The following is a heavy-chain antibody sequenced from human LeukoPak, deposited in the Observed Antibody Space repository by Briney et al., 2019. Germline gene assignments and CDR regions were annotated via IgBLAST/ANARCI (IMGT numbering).Heavy chain of an antibody. CDR2: VYYTGSA. CDR1: GGSISSTSYH. J-gene: IGHJ5*02. D-gene: IGHD3-10*01. CDR3: ARYASGSYYWFAP. Sequence: SETLSLTCTVSGGSISSTSYHWAWIRQPPGKGLEWIATVYYTGSAYYNPSLKSRVTISVATSKSQFSLQLSSVTTADTALYYCARYASGSYYWFAPWGQGTLVTVSS. V-gene: IGHV4-39*01.